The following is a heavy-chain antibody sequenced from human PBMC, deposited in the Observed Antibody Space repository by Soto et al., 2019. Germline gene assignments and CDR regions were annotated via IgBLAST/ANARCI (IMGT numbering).Heavy chain of an antibody. V-gene: IGHV4-4*02. CDR3: ASNWRDYGFDY. CDR1: GGSISSTSW. Sequence: QVQLQESGPGLVKPSGTLSLTCAVSGGSISSTSWWSWVRQPPGKGLEWIGEIYYSGNTNYKPSLRSRLTISVDKFKNHFSVKLNSVTAADTAVYFCASNWRDYGFDYWGQGILVTVSS. J-gene: IGHJ4*02. CDR2: IYYSGNT. D-gene: IGHD1-20*01.